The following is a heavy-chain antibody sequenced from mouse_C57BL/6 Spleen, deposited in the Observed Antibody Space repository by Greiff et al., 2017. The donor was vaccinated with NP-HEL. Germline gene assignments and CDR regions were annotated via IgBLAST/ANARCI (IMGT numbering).Heavy chain of an antibody. CDR2: IYPGDGDT. J-gene: IGHJ4*01. Sequence: QVQLQQSGPELVKPGASVKISCKASGYAFSSSWMNWVKQRPGKGLEWIGRIYPGDGDTNYNGKFKGKATLTADKSSSTAYMQLSSLTSEDSAVYFCARGHHGSYYYAMDYWGQGTSVTVSS. V-gene: IGHV1-82*01. CDR3: ARGHHGSYYYAMDY. CDR1: GYAFSSSW. D-gene: IGHD2-2*01.